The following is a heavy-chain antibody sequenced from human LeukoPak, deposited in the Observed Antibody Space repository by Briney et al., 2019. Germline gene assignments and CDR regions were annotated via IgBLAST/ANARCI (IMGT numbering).Heavy chain of an antibody. Sequence: GESLRLSCAASGFTFSGYAMTWVRQAPGKGLEWASAISGSGGSTYYADSVKGRFTISRDNSKNTLYLQMNSLRAEDTAVYYCAKDKSGSNPGSWFDPWGQGTLVTVSS. D-gene: IGHD1-26*01. J-gene: IGHJ5*02. CDR2: ISGSGGST. V-gene: IGHV3-23*01. CDR3: AKDKSGSNPGSWFDP. CDR1: GFTFSGYA.